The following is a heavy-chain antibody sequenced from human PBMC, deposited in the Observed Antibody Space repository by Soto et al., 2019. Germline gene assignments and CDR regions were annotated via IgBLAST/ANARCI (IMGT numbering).Heavy chain of an antibody. V-gene: IGHV4-31*03. Sequence: PSETPSPPRPVSCGPPNRGGYLLSRLPHHPGKGLEWIGNIYYSASTYYNPTLKSRVTISVDTSKNQFSLKLSSVTAADTAVYYCARENRGGPSIVAKISGTFDYWGQGTLVTVSS. J-gene: IGHJ4*02. CDR1: CGPPNRGGYL. CDR3: ARENRGGPSIVAKISGTFDY. D-gene: IGHD5-12*01. CDR2: IYYSAST.